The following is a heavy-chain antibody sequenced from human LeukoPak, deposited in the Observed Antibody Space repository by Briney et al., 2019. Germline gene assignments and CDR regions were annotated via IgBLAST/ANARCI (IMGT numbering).Heavy chain of an antibody. J-gene: IGHJ4*01. D-gene: IGHD6-19*01. Sequence: GGSLRLSCAASEFTVSSHYMSWVRQAPGKGLEWVSVLYTDGSTYYADSVKDRFTISRANSKNTLYLQMNSLRAEDTAVYYCARMLAVAGIVGGDYFDSWGHGTLVTVSS. CDR1: EFTVSSHY. CDR3: ARMLAVAGIVGGDYFDS. V-gene: IGHV3-66*01. CDR2: LYTDGST.